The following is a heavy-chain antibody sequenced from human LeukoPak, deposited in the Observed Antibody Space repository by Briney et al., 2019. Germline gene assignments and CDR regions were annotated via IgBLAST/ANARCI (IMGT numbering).Heavy chain of an antibody. J-gene: IGHJ3*02. CDR3: ARHYYDSSGWIEAFDI. D-gene: IGHD3-22*01. Sequence: SETLSLTCTVSGGSFSSYYWSWIRQRPGKGLEWIGYIYYSGSTNYNPSLKSRVTISVDTSKNQFSLKLSSVTAADTAVYYCARHYYDSSGWIEAFDIWGQGTMVTVSS. CDR2: IYYSGST. V-gene: IGHV4-59*08. CDR1: GGSFSSYY.